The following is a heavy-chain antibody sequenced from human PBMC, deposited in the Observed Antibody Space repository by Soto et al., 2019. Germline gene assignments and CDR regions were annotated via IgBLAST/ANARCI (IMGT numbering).Heavy chain of an antibody. CDR1: GFTSSSYW. V-gene: IGHV3-74*01. CDR2: IKGDESST. J-gene: IGHJ4*02. CDR3: ARGAFGAYYFDS. D-gene: IGHD3-3*01. Sequence: EVQLVESGGGLGQPGGSLRLSCAASGFTSSSYWMHWVRQAPGKGLEWVSRIKGDESSTNYADSVKGRFTISRDNAKNTFYLQMNSLRAEDTAVYYCARGAFGAYYFDSWGQGTLVTVSS.